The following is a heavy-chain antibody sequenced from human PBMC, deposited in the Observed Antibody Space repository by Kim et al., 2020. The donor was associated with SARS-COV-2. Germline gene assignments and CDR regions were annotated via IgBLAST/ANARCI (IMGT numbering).Heavy chain of an antibody. D-gene: IGHD3-10*01. CDR1: GFTFSSYW. Sequence: GGSLRLSCAASGFTFSSYWMHWVRQAPGKGLVWVSRINSDGSYTNYADSVKGRFTISRDNAKNTLFVQMNSLRAEDTAVYYCARGGEWFGEFRHFDLWGRGTLVTVSS. V-gene: IGHV3-74*01. J-gene: IGHJ2*01. CDR3: ARGGEWFGEFRHFDL. CDR2: INSDGSYT.